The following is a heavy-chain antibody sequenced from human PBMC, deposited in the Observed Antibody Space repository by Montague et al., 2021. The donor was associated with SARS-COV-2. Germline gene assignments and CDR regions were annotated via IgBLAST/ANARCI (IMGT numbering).Heavy chain of an antibody. J-gene: IGHJ4*02. CDR1: GYIFISHW. V-gene: IGHV5-10-1*01. Sequence: QSGAEVEKPGESLRISCKVSGYIFISHWITWVRQMPGKGLEWMGRIDPSDSYTNYSPSFQGHVSISVDKSISTAYLQWSSLKASDTAMYYCARRGRPYSGYTTGYFDYWGQGTLVTVSS. CDR2: IDPSDSYT. D-gene: IGHD5-12*01. CDR3: ARRGRPYSGYTTGYFDY.